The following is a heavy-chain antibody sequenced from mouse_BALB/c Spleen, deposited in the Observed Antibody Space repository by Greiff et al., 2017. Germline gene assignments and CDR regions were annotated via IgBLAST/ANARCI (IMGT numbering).Heavy chain of an antibody. V-gene: IGHV1S29*02. Sequence: VQLKESGPELVKPGASVKISCKASGYTFTDYNMHWVKQSHGKSLEWIGYIYPYNGGTGYNQKFKSKATLTVDNSSSTAYMELRSLTSEDSAVYYCAYRTWFAYWGQGTLVTVSA. CDR2: IYPYNGGT. CDR1: GYTFTDYN. CDR3: AYRTWFAY. J-gene: IGHJ3*01.